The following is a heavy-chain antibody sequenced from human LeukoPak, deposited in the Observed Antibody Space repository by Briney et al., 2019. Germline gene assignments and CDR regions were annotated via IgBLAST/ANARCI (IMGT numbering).Heavy chain of an antibody. J-gene: IGHJ3*02. CDR2: ISAYNGNT. D-gene: IGHD3-22*01. Sequence: GASVKVSCKASGYSFTSYGITWVRQAPGQGLEWMGWISAYNGNTNYAQKLQGRVTMTTDTSTSTAYMELRSLRSEDTAVYYCARDQLPFFYDSSGYDAFDIWGQGTMVTVSS. V-gene: IGHV1-18*01. CDR3: ARDQLPFFYDSSGYDAFDI. CDR1: GYSFTSYG.